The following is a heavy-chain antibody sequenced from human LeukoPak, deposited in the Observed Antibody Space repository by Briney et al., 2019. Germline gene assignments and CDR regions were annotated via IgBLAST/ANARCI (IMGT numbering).Heavy chain of an antibody. D-gene: IGHD6-19*01. CDR1: GLTFSDYY. V-gene: IGHV3-11*01. CDR2: ISSSGSTI. CDR3: ARRISVAGGGTAFDM. Sequence: GGSLRLSCAASGLTFSDYYMSWIRQAPGKGLEWVSYISSSGSTIYYADSVKGRFTISRDNAKNSLYLQMNSLRDADTAFYYCARRISVAGGGTAFDMWGQGTMVTVSS. J-gene: IGHJ3*02.